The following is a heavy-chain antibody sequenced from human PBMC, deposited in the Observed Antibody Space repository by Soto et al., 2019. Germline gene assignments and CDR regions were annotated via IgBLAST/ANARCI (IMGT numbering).Heavy chain of an antibody. V-gene: IGHV3-30*18. CDR1: GFTFSSYG. D-gene: IGHD3-10*01. CDR3: AKDQGGDPYYYYMDV. J-gene: IGHJ6*03. CDR2: ISYDGSNK. Sequence: GGSLRLSCAASGFTFSSYGMHWVRQAPGKGLELVAVISYDGSNKYYADSVKGRFTISRDNSKNTLYLQMNSLRAEDTAVYYCAKDQGGDPYYYYMDVWGKGTTVTVSS.